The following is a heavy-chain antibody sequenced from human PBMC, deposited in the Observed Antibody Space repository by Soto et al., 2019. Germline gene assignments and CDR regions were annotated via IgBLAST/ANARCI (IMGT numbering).Heavy chain of an antibody. CDR1: GFTFSSYW. J-gene: IGHJ5*02. V-gene: IGHV3-7*03. CDR3: AREPNTAMVINWFDP. D-gene: IGHD5-18*01. Sequence: GGSLRLSCAASGFTFSSYWMSWVRQAPGKGLEWVANIKQDGSEKYYVDSVKGRFTISRDNAKNSLYLQMNSLRAEDTAVYYCAREPNTAMVINWFDPWGQGTLVTVSS. CDR2: IKQDGSEK.